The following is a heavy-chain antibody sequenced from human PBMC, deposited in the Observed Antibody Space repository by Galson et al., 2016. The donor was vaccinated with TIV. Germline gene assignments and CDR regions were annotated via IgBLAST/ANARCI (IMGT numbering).Heavy chain of an antibody. V-gene: IGHV3-66*04. D-gene: IGHD6-19*01. Sequence: SLRLSCAASGFTVSSHYMSWVRQAPGKGLQWVSFIYSGGSTKYADSVKGRFTISRDSSKNTVSLQLNSLRAEDTAVYYCVRHLSSADDFGMDVWGHGTTVTVSS. CDR3: VRHLSSADDFGMDV. CDR1: GFTVSSHY. CDR2: IYSGGST. J-gene: IGHJ6*02.